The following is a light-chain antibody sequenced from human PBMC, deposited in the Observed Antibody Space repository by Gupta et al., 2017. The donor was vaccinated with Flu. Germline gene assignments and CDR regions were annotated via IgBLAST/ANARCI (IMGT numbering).Light chain of an antibody. J-gene: IGLJ3*02. CDR2: GNT. CDR1: NIGAGYL. CDR3: QPYDSSLSGSWV. V-gene: IGLV1-40*01. Sequence: NIGAGYLVHWYQQLPGTAPKLLIYGNTNRPSGVPDRFSGSKSGTSASLAITGLQAEDEADYYCQPYDSSLSGSWVFGGGTKLTVL.